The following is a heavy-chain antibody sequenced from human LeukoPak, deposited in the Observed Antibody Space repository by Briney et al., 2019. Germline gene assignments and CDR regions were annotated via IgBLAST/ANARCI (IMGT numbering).Heavy chain of an antibody. D-gene: IGHD3-10*01. J-gene: IGHJ6*03. V-gene: IGHV1-46*01. CDR3: ATYQGMVRGVSPRSPYYYYYYMDV. Sequence: ASVKVSCKASGYTFTSYYMHWVRQAPGQGLEWMGIINPSGGSTSYAQKFQGRVTMTEDTSTDTAYMELSSLRSEDTAVYYCATYQGMVRGVSPRSPYYYYYYMDVWGKGTTVTVSS. CDR2: INPSGGST. CDR1: GYTFTSYY.